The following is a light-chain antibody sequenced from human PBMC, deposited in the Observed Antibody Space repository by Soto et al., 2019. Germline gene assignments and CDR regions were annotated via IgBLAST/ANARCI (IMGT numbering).Light chain of an antibody. J-gene: IGKJ1*01. Sequence: DIQMTQSPSTLSASVGDRVTITCRASQSISSWLAWYQQKPGKAPKLLIYKASSLESGVPDRFSGSGSGTDFTLTISRLEPEDFAVYYCQQYGSSPQTFGQGTKVDI. CDR1: QSISSW. CDR2: KAS. V-gene: IGKV1-5*03. CDR3: QQYGSSPQT.